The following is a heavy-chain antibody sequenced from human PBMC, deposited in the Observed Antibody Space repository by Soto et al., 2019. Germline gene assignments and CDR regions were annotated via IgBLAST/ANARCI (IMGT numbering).Heavy chain of an antibody. CDR3: ARVGSKSRNWFDP. V-gene: IGHV4-31*03. CDR1: GGSISSGGYY. J-gene: IGHJ5*02. CDR2: IYYSWST. Sequence: SETLSLTCTVSGGSISSGGYYWSWIRQHPGKGLEWIGYIYYSWSTYYNPSLKSRVTISVDTSKNQFSLKLSSVTAADTAVYYCARVGSKSRNWFDPWGQGTLVTVSS. D-gene: IGHD2-15*01.